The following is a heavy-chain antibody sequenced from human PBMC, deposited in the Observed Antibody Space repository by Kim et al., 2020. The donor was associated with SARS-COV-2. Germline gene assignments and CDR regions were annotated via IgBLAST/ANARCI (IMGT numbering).Heavy chain of an antibody. J-gene: IGHJ5*02. D-gene: IGHD1-26*01. Sequence: SETLSLTCTVSGGSISSSSYYWGWIRQPPGKGLEWIGSIYYSGSTYYNPSLKSRVTISVDTSKNQFSLKLSSVTAADTAVYYCARDGGLRGVGVRDNWFDPWGQGTLVTVSS. V-gene: IGHV4-39*01. CDR2: IYYSGST. CDR3: ARDGGLRGVGVRDNWFDP. CDR1: GGSISSSSYY.